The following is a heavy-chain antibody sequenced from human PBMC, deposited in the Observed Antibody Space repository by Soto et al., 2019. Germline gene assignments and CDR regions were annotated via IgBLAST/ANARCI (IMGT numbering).Heavy chain of an antibody. V-gene: IGHV4-59*01. D-gene: IGHD2-8*01. Sequence: PSETLSLTCTVSGGSISGYYWSWIRQPPGKGLEWIGYMYNTGSTVYNPSFKSRVTISVDTSKNQFSLKLNSVTAADAAVYYCTRALYINGLDYWGQGTLVTVSS. CDR2: MYNTGST. J-gene: IGHJ4*02. CDR1: GGSISGYY. CDR3: TRALYINGLDY.